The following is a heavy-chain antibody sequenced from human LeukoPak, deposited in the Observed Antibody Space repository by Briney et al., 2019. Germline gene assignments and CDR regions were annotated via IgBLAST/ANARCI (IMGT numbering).Heavy chain of an antibody. CDR2: IWYDGSNK. Sequence: PGGSLRLSCAASGFTFSSYGMHWVRQAPGKGLEWVAVIWYDGSNKYYADSVKGRFTISRDNSKNTLYLQMNSLRAEDTAVYYCAREYGSSSGNYYYCYMDVWGKGTTVTVSS. J-gene: IGHJ6*03. CDR1: GFTFSSYG. CDR3: AREYGSSSGNYYYCYMDV. V-gene: IGHV3-33*01. D-gene: IGHD6-6*01.